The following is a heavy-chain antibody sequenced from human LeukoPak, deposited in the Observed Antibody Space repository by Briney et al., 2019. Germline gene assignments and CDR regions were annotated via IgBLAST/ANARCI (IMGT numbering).Heavy chain of an antibody. CDR1: GYTFTGYY. Sequence: GASVKVSCKASGYTFTGYYMHWVRQAPGQGLEWMGWINPNSGGTNYAQKFQGRVTMTRDTSITTAYMELSSLRSDDTAVYYCARDVSGGSCCSCPRSNWFDPWGQGTLVTVSS. D-gene: IGHD2-15*01. V-gene: IGHV1-2*02. CDR3: ARDVSGGSCCSCPRSNWFDP. J-gene: IGHJ5*02. CDR2: INPNSGGT.